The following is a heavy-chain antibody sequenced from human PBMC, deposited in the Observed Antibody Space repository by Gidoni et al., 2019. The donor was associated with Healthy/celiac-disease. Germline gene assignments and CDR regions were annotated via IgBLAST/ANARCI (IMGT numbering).Heavy chain of an antibody. J-gene: IGHJ4*02. Sequence: QLQLQESGPGLVKPSETLSLTCTVSGGSISSSSYYWGWIRQPPGKGLEWIGSIYYSGSTYYNPSLKSRVTISVDTSKNQFSLKLSSVTAADTAVYYCASSMVRGVILAGTFDYWGQGTLVTVSS. CDR1: GGSISSSSYY. V-gene: IGHV4-39*01. CDR2: IYYSGST. D-gene: IGHD3-10*01. CDR3: ASSMVRGVILAGTFDY.